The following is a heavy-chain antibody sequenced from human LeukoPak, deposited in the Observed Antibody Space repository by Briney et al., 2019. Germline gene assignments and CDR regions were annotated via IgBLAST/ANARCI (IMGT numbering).Heavy chain of an antibody. V-gene: IGHV1-69*05. D-gene: IGHD3-16*01. Sequence: SVKVSCKASGGTFSSYAISWVRQAPGQGLEWMGGIIPIFGTANYAQKFQGRVTITTDESTSTAYMELSSLRSEDTAVYHCARTSGELNDAFDIWGQGTMVTVSS. J-gene: IGHJ3*02. CDR2: IIPIFGTA. CDR3: ARTSGELNDAFDI. CDR1: GGTFSSYA.